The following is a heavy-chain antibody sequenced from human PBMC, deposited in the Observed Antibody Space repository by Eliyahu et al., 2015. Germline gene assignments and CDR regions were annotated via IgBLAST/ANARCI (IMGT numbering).Heavy chain of an antibody. V-gene: IGHV3-33*01. CDR3: ARELYGDLQYYWGMDV. D-gene: IGHD4-17*01. CDR2: IWYDGSNK. CDR1: GFTFXXYG. J-gene: IGHJ6*02. Sequence: QVQLVESGGGVVQPWRSLRLSCAASGFTFXXYGMHWVRQAPGKGLEWVXLIWYDGSNKYYGDSVKDRSTISRDNSKNTLYLQMDSLRAEDTAVYYCARELYGDLQYYWGMDVWGQGTTVTVSS.